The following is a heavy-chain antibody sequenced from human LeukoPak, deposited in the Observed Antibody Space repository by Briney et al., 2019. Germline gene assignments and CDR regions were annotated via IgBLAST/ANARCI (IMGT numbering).Heavy chain of an antibody. CDR3: ARVWGLGCCSSTSCYGTRLAYYMDV. Sequence: GSSVKVSCKASGGTFSSYAISWVRQAPGQGLEWMGGIMPIFGTANYAQKFQGRVTITTDETTSTAYMQLRSLRSEHTAVYSCARVWGLGCCSSTSCYGTRLAYYMDVGGKGTTVPVSS. V-gene: IGHV1-69*05. CDR2: IMPIFGTA. J-gene: IGHJ6*03. D-gene: IGHD2-2*01. CDR1: GGTFSSYA.